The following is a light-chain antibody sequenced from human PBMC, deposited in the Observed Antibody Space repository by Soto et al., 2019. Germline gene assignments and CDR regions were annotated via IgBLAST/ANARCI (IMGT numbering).Light chain of an antibody. V-gene: IGLV3-1*01. CDR2: QDS. CDR1: KLGDKY. CDR3: QAWDSSTAV. J-gene: IGLJ1*01. Sequence: SYELTQPPSVXXXPGQTASITCSGDKLGDKYACWYQQKPGQSPVLVIYQDSKRPSGIPERFSGSNSGNTATLTISGTQAMDEADYYCQAWDSSTAVFGTGTKLTVL.